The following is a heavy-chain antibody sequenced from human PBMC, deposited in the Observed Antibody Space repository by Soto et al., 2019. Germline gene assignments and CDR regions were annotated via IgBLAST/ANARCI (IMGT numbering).Heavy chain of an antibody. CDR2: IYYSGST. V-gene: IGHV4-31*03. J-gene: IGHJ5*02. D-gene: IGHD6-6*01. CDR1: GGSISSGGYY. Sequence: SETLSLTCTVSGGSISSGGYYWSWIRQHPGKGLEWIGYIYYSGSTYYNPSLKSRVTISVDTSKNQFSLKLSSVTAADTAVYYCARDKIAARPGWFDPWGQGTLVTVSS. CDR3: ARDKIAARPGWFDP.